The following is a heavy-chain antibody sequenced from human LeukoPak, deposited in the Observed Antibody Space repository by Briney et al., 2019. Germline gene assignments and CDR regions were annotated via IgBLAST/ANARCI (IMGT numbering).Heavy chain of an antibody. CDR2: YNTSRTT. CDR3: ARGCRDGYSNYWYFDL. Sequence: PSETLSLTCSVSGGSISSGTYHWSWIRQPAGKGLEWIGRYNTSRTTNYDPSLKSRVTISVDTSENQFSLRLSSVTAADTAVYYCARGCRDGYSNYWYFDLWGRGTLVTVSS. CDR1: GGSISSGTYH. D-gene: IGHD5-24*01. J-gene: IGHJ2*01. V-gene: IGHV4-61*02.